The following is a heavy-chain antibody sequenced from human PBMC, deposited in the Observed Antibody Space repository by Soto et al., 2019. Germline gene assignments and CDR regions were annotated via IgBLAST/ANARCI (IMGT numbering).Heavy chain of an antibody. D-gene: IGHD6-13*01. CDR3: ASTYSTSWYWFDP. J-gene: IGHJ5*02. CDR1: GFSLSNAGLG. V-gene: IGHV2-26*04. CDR2: IFSNDEK. Sequence: QVTVKESGPVLVKPTETLTLTCTVSGFSLSNAGLGVSWIRQPPGKAPEWLGHIFSNDEKSYSTSLKSRLTISKDTSKSQVVLTMTNMDPVDTATYYCASTYSTSWYWFDPWGQGTLVTVSS.